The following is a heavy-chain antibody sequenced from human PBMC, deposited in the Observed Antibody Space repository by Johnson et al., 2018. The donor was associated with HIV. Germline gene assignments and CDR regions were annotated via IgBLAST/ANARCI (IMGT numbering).Heavy chain of an antibody. CDR1: RFTFSSFA. Sequence: QVQLVESGGGVVQPGRSLRLSCAASRFTFSSFAMHWVRQAPGKGLEWVAVISYDGSNKYYADSVKGRFTISRDNSKNTLYLQMNSLRAEDTAVYYCARDKIGRRVGGAFDIWGQGKMVTGSS. CDR2: ISYDGSNK. CDR3: ARDKIGRRVGGAFDI. V-gene: IGHV3-30-3*01. J-gene: IGHJ3*02. D-gene: IGHD3-16*01.